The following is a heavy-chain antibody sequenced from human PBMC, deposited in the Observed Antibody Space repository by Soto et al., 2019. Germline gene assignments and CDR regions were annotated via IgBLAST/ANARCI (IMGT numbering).Heavy chain of an antibody. CDR1: GGSISSGDYY. J-gene: IGHJ6*02. V-gene: IGHV4-30-4*01. Sequence: NPSETLSLTCTVSGGSISSGDYYWSWIRQPPGKGLEWIGYIYYSGSTYYNPSLKSRVAISVDTSKNQFSLKLSSVTAADTAVYYCASNPTPDYDILTGYYKTTDYYGMDVWGQGTTVTVSS. CDR3: ASNPTPDYDILTGYYKTTDYYGMDV. D-gene: IGHD3-9*01. CDR2: IYYSGST.